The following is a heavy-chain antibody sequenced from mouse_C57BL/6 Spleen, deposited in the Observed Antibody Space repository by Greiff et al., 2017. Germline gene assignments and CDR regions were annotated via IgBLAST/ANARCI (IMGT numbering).Heavy chain of an antibody. CDR3: ARGLTGTIDFGY. Sequence: QVQLQQSGAELVKPGASVKISCKASGYAFSSYWMNWVKQRPGKGLEWIGQIYPGDGDTKSNGKFKGKATLTAYKSSSTAYMQLSSLTSEDSAVYCCARGLTGTIDFGYRGQGTTLTVSS. D-gene: IGHD4-1*01. J-gene: IGHJ2*01. V-gene: IGHV1-80*01. CDR2: IYPGDGDT. CDR1: GYAFSSYW.